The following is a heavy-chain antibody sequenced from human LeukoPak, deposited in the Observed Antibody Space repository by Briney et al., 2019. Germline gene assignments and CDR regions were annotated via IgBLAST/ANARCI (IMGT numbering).Heavy chain of an antibody. Sequence: SETLSLTCTVSGGSISSSSYYWGWIRQPPGKVLEWIGSIYYSGTTYYNPSLKSRVTISVDTSKNQFSLKLSSVTAADTAVYYCARTDRFRDYFDYWGQGTLGTVSS. CDR2: IYYSGTT. CDR3: ARTDRFRDYFDY. V-gene: IGHV4-39*01. CDR1: GGSISSSSYY. D-gene: IGHD1-14*01. J-gene: IGHJ4*02.